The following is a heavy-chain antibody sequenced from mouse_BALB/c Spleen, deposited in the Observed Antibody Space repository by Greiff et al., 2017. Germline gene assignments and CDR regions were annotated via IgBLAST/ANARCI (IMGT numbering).Heavy chain of an antibody. D-gene: IGHD2-1*01. V-gene: IGHV3-2*02. J-gene: IGHJ4*01. Sequence: DVKLQESGPGLVKPSQSLSLTCTVTGYSITSDYAWNWIRQFPGNKLEWMGYISYSGSTSYNPSLKSRISITRDTSKNQFFLQLNSVTTEDTATYYCAQVGDYGNYDYYAMDYWGQGTSVTVSS. CDR1: GYSITSDYA. CDR2: ISYSGST. CDR3: AQVGDYGNYDYYAMDY.